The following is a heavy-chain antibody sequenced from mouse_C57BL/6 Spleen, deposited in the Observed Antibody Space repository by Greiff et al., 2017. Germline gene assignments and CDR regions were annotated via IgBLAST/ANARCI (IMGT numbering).Heavy chain of an antibody. J-gene: IGHJ2*01. Sequence: QVHVKQPGAELVRPGTSVKLSCKASGYTFTSYWMHWVKQRPGQGLEWIGVIDPSDSYTNYNQKFKGKATLTVDTSSSTAYMQLSSLTSEDSAVYYCARILEHWGQGTTLTVSS. CDR3: ARILEH. CDR1: GYTFTSYW. CDR2: IDPSDSYT. V-gene: IGHV1-59*01.